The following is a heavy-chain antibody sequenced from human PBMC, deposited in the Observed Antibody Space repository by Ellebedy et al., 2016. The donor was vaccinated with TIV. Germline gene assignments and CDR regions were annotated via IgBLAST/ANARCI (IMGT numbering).Heavy chain of an antibody. J-gene: IGHJ6*02. Sequence: SETLSLTXTVSGVSVSSENYFWSWVRQRPGKGLEWIAYSSRIWGAQYNPSLGSRPVISVDTSKNQFSLRLTSVTAADTAVYYCARYRSGIVVVPAHYGMDVWGQGTTVTVSS. CDR2: SSRIWGA. D-gene: IGHD2-2*01. CDR1: GVSVSSENYF. V-gene: IGHV4-30-4*01. CDR3: ARYRSGIVVVPAHYGMDV.